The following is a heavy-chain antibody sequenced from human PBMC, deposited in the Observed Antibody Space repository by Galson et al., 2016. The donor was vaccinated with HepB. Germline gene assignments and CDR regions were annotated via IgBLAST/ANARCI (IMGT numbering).Heavy chain of an antibody. Sequence: SLRLSCAASGFTFDDYAMHWVRQAPGKGLEWVSGISWNSGSIGYADSVKGRFTISRDNAKNSLYLQMNSLSAEDTAVYYCAKSPGAYSSTYYSSDYWGQGTLVTVSS. CDR2: ISWNSGSI. D-gene: IGHD6-6*01. CDR1: GFTFDDYA. CDR3: AKSPGAYSSTYYSSDY. V-gene: IGHV3-9*01. J-gene: IGHJ4*02.